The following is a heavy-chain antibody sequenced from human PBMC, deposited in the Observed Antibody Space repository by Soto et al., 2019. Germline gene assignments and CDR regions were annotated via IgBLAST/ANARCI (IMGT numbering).Heavy chain of an antibody. D-gene: IGHD3-3*01. CDR3: ASRITIFGVPKGAFDI. CDR1: GFTLTRSA. V-gene: IGHV3-48*03. Sequence: GGSLRLSCAGSGFTLTRSAVSWVRQAPGKGLEWVSYISSSGSTIYYADSVKGRFTISRDNAKNSLYLQMNSLRAEDTAVYYCASRITIFGVPKGAFDIWGQETMVTVSS. J-gene: IGHJ3*02. CDR2: ISSSGSTI.